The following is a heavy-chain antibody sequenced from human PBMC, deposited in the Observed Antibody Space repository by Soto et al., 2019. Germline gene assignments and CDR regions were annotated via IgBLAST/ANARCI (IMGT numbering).Heavy chain of an antibody. CDR1: GFTFSSYA. Sequence: GGSLRLSCAASGFTFSSYAMSWVRQAPGKGLEWVSAISGSGGSTYYADSVKGRFTISRDNSKNTLYLQMNSLRAEDTAVYYCAMEEIVVVVAATGPRGYWGQGTLVTVSS. D-gene: IGHD2-15*01. CDR2: ISGSGGST. CDR3: AMEEIVVVVAATGPRGY. J-gene: IGHJ4*02. V-gene: IGHV3-23*01.